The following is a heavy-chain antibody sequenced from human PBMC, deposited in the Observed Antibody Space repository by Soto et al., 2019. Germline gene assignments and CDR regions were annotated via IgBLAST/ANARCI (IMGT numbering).Heavy chain of an antibody. D-gene: IGHD1-26*01. Sequence: QVQLVESGGGVVQPGRSLRLSCAASGFMFSSYAMRWVRQAPGKGLEWVADISYDGRNKYYADSVKGRFTISRDNSKNTLYLQMNSLRAEDTAVYYCATDWDNYFDYWGQGTLVTVSS. CDR3: ATDWDNYFDY. CDR1: GFMFSSYA. J-gene: IGHJ4*02. CDR2: ISYDGRNK. V-gene: IGHV3-30*04.